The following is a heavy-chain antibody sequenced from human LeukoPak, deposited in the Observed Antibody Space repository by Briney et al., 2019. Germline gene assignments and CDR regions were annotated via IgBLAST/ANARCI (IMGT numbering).Heavy chain of an antibody. V-gene: IGHV3-30*18. J-gene: IGHJ4*02. D-gene: IGHD1-14*01. Sequence: GGSLRLSCAASGFTFSSCGMHWVRQAPGKGLEWVAVISYDGSNKYYADSVKGRFTISRDNSKNTLYLQMNSLRAEDTAVYYCAKEITGFDYWGQGTLVTVSS. CDR3: AKEITGFDY. CDR2: ISYDGSNK. CDR1: GFTFSSCG.